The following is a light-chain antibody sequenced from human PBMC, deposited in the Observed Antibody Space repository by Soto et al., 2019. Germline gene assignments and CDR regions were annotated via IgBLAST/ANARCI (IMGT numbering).Light chain of an antibody. CDR3: SSFVGSNTYV. CDR1: SSDVGGYDF. J-gene: IGLJ1*01. Sequence: QSALTQAPSASGSPGQSVTISCTGTSSDVGGYDFVSWYQQHPGKAPKLMIYEVSKRPSGVPDRFSGSKSGNTASLTVSGLQTEDEADYYCSSFVGSNTYVFGTGTKVTVL. CDR2: EVS. V-gene: IGLV2-8*01.